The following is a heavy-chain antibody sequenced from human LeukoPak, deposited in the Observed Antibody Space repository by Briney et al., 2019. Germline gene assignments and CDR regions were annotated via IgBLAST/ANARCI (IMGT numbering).Heavy chain of an antibody. CDR1: GYTFTGYY. D-gene: IGHD6-13*01. CDR2: INPNSGGT. J-gene: IGHJ4*02. CDR3: ARGSWGVLFDY. V-gene: IGHV1-2*02. Sequence: GSVKVSCKASGYTFTGYYMHWVRQAPGQGLEWMGWINPNSGGTNYAQKFQGRVTITRNTSISTAYMELSSLRSEDTAVYYCARGSWGVLFDYWGQGTLVTVSS.